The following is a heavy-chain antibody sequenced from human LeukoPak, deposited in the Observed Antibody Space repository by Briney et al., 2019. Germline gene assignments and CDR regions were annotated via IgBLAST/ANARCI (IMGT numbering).Heavy chain of an antibody. D-gene: IGHD7-27*01. J-gene: IGHJ4*02. CDR2: IRVGGET. CDR1: GFTLNTYA. Sequence: GGSLRLSCAASGFTLNTYAMNWVRQAPGKGLEWVSGIRVGGETYYADSGKGRFTISRDNSENTLYLQMTGLRAEDTAVYHCAKGTGDTGYYFDNWGQGTLVTVSS. V-gene: IGHV3-23*01. CDR3: AKGTGDTGYYFDN.